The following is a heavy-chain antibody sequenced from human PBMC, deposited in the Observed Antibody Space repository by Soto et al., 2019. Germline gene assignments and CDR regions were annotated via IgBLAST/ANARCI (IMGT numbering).Heavy chain of an antibody. CDR3: ARDKRGYCSGGSCSWFDP. J-gene: IGHJ5*02. D-gene: IGHD2-15*01. CDR1: GFTFSDYY. CDR2: ISSSGSTI. Sequence: GGSLRLSCAASGFTFSDYYMSWIRQAPGKGLEWVSYISSSGSTIYYADSVKGRFTISRDNAKNSLYLQMNSLRAEDTAVYYCARDKRGYCSGGSCSWFDPWGQGTLVTVSS. V-gene: IGHV3-11*01.